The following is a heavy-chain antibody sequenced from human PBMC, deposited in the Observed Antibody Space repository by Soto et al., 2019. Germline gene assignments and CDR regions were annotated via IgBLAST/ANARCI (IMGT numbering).Heavy chain of an antibody. D-gene: IGHD3-10*01. V-gene: IGHV4-39*01. CDR3: ARLRRVRGVITTDFDY. CDR1: GGSISSSSYY. CDR2: IYYSGST. Sequence: PSETLSLTCTVSGGSISSSSYYWGWIRQPPGKGLEWIGSIYYSGSTYYNPSLKSRVTISVDTSKNQFSLKLSSVTAADTAVYYCARLRRVRGVITTDFDYWGQGTLVTV. J-gene: IGHJ4*02.